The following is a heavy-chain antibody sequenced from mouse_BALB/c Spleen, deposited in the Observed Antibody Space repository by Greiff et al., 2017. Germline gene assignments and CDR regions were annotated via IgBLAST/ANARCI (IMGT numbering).Heavy chain of an antibody. CDR3: AREANIYAMDY. CDR2: IYPGDGDT. Sequence: QVQLQQSGAELARPGASVKLSCKASGYTFSYWMQWVKQRPGQGLEWIGAIYPGDGDTRYTQKFKGKATLTADKSSSTAYMQLSSLASEDSAVYYCAREANIYAMDYWGQGTSVTVSS. D-gene: IGHD3-2*02. V-gene: IGHV1-87*01. CDR1: GYTFSYW. J-gene: IGHJ4*01.